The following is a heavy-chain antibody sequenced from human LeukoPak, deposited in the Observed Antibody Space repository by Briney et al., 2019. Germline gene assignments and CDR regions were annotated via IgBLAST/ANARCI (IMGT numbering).Heavy chain of an antibody. D-gene: IGHD3-3*01. CDR1: GGSFSGYY. CDR2: INHSGST. V-gene: IGHV4-34*01. Sequence: NPSETLSLTCAVYGGSFSGYYWSWIRQPPGKGLEWIGEINHSGSTNYNPSLKSRVTISVDTSKNQFSLKLSSVTAADTAVYYCARGSGRITIFGVVTRYGAFDIWGQGTMVTVSS. CDR3: ARGSGRITIFGVVTRYGAFDI. J-gene: IGHJ3*02.